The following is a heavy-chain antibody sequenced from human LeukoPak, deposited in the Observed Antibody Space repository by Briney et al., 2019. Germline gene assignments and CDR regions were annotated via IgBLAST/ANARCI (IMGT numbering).Heavy chain of an antibody. Sequence: SETLSLTCVVSGGSIITNDYWWGWIRQPPGKGLEWIGTIDHAGTTFYNVSLKSRVTISVDTPNNQFSLRLNSVGAADTAVYYCARESIAALDVRWRFDPWGQGTLVTVSS. J-gene: IGHJ5*02. CDR1: GGSIITNDYW. D-gene: IGHD6-6*01. CDR2: IDHAGTT. V-gene: IGHV4-39*02. CDR3: ARESIAALDVRWRFDP.